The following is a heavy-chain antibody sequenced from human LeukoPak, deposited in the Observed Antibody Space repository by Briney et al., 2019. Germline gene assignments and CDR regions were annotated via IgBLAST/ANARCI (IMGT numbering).Heavy chain of an antibody. CDR1: GYTFTGYY. D-gene: IGHD3-3*01. J-gene: IGHJ6*03. Sequence: ASVKVSCKASGYTFTGYYMHWVRQAPGQGLEWMGWINPNSGGTNYAQKFRGRVTMTRDTSISTAYMELSRLGSDDTAVYYCARDYRVYYDFWSGYPSPYYYYMDVWGKGTTVTVSS. CDR2: INPNSGGT. V-gene: IGHV1-2*02. CDR3: ARDYRVYYDFWSGYPSPYYYYMDV.